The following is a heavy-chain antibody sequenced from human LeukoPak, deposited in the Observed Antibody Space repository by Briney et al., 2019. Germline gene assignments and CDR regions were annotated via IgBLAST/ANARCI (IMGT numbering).Heavy chain of an antibody. CDR3: ARDESMIANYYYYGMNV. CDR1: GFTFSSYA. Sequence: QPGRSLTLSCAASGFTFSSYAMHWLRQAPGKGLEWVAVISYDGSNKYYADSVKGRFTITRDNSKNTLYLQMNSLRAEDTAVYYCARDESMIANYYYYGMNVWGQGTTVTVSS. CDR2: ISYDGSNK. D-gene: IGHD3-22*01. J-gene: IGHJ6*02. V-gene: IGHV3-30*04.